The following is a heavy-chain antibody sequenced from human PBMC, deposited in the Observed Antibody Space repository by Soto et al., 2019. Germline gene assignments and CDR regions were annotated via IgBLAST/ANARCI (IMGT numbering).Heavy chain of an antibody. CDR2: IKQDGSEK. CDR3: GGGDFHDNSRPFSISFVV. Sequence: PGGSLRLSCAASGFTFSNYWMSWVRQAPGKGLEWVANIKQDGSEKWYVDSVKGRFTISRDNAKKSLFLQMNSLRVEDTAGDYWGGGDFHDNSRPFSISFVVWGQGTMVPVPS. V-gene: IGHV3-7*04. D-gene: IGHD3-22*01. J-gene: IGHJ3*01. CDR1: GFTFSNYW.